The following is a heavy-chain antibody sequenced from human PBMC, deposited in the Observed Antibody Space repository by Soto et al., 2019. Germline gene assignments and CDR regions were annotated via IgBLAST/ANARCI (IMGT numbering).Heavy chain of an antibody. Sequence: ASVKVSCKASGYTLTNNDVSWVRQATGQGLEWMGWMNPGSGDTGYAQKFQGRVTMTRDISIATAYMELNSLTSEDTAIYYCARMESFGSLNWFDPWGQGTLVTVS. CDR3: ARMESFGSLNWFDP. J-gene: IGHJ5*02. V-gene: IGHV1-8*02. CDR2: MNPGSGDT. D-gene: IGHD5-18*01. CDR1: GYTLTNND.